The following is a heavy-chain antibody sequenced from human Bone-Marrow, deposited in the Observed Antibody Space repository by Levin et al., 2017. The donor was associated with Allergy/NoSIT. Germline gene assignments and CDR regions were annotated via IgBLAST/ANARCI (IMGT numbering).Heavy chain of an antibody. CDR3: TRPGLTVTGFDY. Sequence: AGGSLRLSCAASGFTFSSYSMNWVRQAPGKGLEWVGFIRSKAYGGTTEYAASVKGRFTISRDDSKSIAYLQMNSLKTEDTAVYYCTRPGLTVTGFDYWGQGTLVTVSS. D-gene: IGHD4-17*01. CDR2: IRSKAYGGTT. CDR1: GFTFSSYS. V-gene: IGHV3-49*04. J-gene: IGHJ4*02.